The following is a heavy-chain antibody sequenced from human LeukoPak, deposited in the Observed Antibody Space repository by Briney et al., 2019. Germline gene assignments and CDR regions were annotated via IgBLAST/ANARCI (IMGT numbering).Heavy chain of an antibody. Sequence: SETLSLTCGVYGGSFSGYYWSWIRQPPGKGLEWIGEVSQTGSGKTNYNPSLKGRVTISVDTSKNQFSLKLSSVTAADTAVYYCARGTLRPWDFDYWGQGTLVTVSS. D-gene: IGHD4-17*01. J-gene: IGHJ4*02. V-gene: IGHV4-34*01. CDR2: VSQTGSGKT. CDR3: ARGTLRPWDFDY. CDR1: GGSFSGYY.